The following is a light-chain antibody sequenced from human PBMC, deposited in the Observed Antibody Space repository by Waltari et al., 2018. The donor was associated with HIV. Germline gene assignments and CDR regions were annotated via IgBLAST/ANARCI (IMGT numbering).Light chain of an antibody. Sequence: DIRMTQSPSSLSASIGDRVTITCRASQTISNSLNWYQQTPGQAPKLLIYTASRLQSGVPSRFSGSSSGTDFTLTISSLQPDDFATYYCQQSYGTPLTFGGGTRV. J-gene: IGKJ4*01. CDR3: QQSYGTPLT. V-gene: IGKV1-39*01. CDR1: QTISNS. CDR2: TAS.